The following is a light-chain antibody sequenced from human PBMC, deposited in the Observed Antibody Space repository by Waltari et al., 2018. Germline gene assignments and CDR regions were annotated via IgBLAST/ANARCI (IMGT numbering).Light chain of an antibody. Sequence: DIVMTQSPGSLAVSLGERATINCKSSQNVLYSSNNKNYIAWYQQKSGQPPKLLIYWTFTRESGVPARFSGSGSGTDFALTISSLQAEDVAVYYCQQYYTTPWTFGQGTKVEIK. CDR1: QNVLYSSNNKNY. J-gene: IGKJ1*01. V-gene: IGKV4-1*01. CDR2: WTF. CDR3: QQYYTTPWT.